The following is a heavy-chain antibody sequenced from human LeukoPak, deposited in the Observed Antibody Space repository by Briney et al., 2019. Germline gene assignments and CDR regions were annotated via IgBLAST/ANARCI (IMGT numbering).Heavy chain of an antibody. D-gene: IGHD1-7*01. J-gene: IGHJ4*02. CDR1: GGSISSGDYY. CDR2: IYYSGST. V-gene: IGHV4-30-4*08. CDR3: ARGGVGNYAQIDY. Sequence: SQTLSLTCTVSGGSISSGDYYWSWIRQPPGKGLEWIGYIYYSGSTYYNPSLKSRVTISVDTSKNQFSLKLSSVTAADTAVYYCARGGVGNYAQIDYWGQGTLVTVSS.